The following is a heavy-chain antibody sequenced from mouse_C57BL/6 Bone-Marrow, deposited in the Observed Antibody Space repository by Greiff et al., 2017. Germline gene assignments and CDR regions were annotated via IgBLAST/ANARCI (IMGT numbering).Heavy chain of an antibody. V-gene: IGHV1-80*01. J-gene: IGHJ4*01. CDR1: GYAFSSYW. CDR2: IYPGDGDT. Sequence: QVQLQQSGAELVKPGASVKISCKASGYAFSSYWMNWVKQRPGKGLEWIGQIYPGDGDTNSNGKFKGKATLTADKSSSTAYMQLSSLTSEDSAVYFCARYGLQLRLRKGPAMDYWGQGTSVTVSS. D-gene: IGHD3-2*02. CDR3: ARYGLQLRLRKGPAMDY.